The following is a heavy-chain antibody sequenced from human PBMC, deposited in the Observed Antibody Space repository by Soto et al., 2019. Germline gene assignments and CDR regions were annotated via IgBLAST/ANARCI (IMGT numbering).Heavy chain of an antibody. Sequence: QVQLQESGPGLVKPSETLSLTCTVSGGSISSYYWSWIRQPPWKGLEWIGYISYSGCTNYNPFRKSRVSISLESSENQFCLKLSSVTAADTAVYYSARVSAGYWDFDLWGRGTLVTVSS. V-gene: IGHV4-59*01. CDR3: ARVSAGYWDFDL. CDR1: GGSISSYY. D-gene: IGHD6-19*01. J-gene: IGHJ2*01. CDR2: ISYSGCT.